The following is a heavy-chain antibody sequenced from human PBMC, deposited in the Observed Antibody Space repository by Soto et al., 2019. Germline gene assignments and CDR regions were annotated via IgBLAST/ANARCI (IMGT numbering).Heavy chain of an antibody. D-gene: IGHD3-22*01. J-gene: IGHJ1*01. CDR3: AREADYYDSSGYYFSEYFQH. CDR1: GYTFTSYA. CDR2: INAGNGNT. V-gene: IGHV1-3*01. Sequence: GASVKVSCKASGYTFTSYAMHWVRQAHGQRLEWMGWINAGNGNTKYSQKFQGRVTITRDTSASTAYMELSSLRSEDTAVYYCAREADYYDSSGYYFSEYFQHWGQGTLVTVSS.